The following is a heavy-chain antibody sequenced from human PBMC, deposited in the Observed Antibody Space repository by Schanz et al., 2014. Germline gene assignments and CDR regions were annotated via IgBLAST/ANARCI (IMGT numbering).Heavy chain of an antibody. J-gene: IGHJ4*02. CDR1: GFTFSTHA. Sequence: EVQVVESGGGVVQPGRSLRLSCAASGFTFSTHAMHWVRQAPGKGLEWVSVIGVDGTTTYYADSVKGRFTMSRDNAKNSVFLQMNSLRAEDTAVYYCVRDSFFAFDYWGQGTLVTVSS. D-gene: IGHD3-3*01. CDR2: IGVDGTTT. CDR3: VRDSFFAFDY. V-gene: IGHV3-48*01.